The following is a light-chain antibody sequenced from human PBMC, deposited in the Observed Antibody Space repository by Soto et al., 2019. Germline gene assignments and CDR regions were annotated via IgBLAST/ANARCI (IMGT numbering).Light chain of an antibody. CDR1: QSVSSN. J-gene: IGKJ4*01. CDR3: QQYGNLPLT. Sequence: EIVMTQSPATLSVSPGQRATLSCRPGQSVSSNLAWYQQKPGQAPRLLIYGASTRATGVPERFSCSGAGTDYTRTISRLEPEDVSVDYCQQYGNLPLTFGQGTKVDIK. V-gene: IGKV3D-15*01. CDR2: GAS.